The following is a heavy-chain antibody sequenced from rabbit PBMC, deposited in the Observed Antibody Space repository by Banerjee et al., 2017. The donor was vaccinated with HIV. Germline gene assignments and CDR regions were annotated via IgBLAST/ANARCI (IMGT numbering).Heavy chain of an antibody. Sequence: SLEESGGDLVKPGASLTLTCTASGFSFSSSYYMCWVRQAPGKGLEWIACIYTSGGNTYYASWAKGRFTISKTSSTTVTLQMTSLTAADTATYFCARSGYGGYGYGLNLWGPGTLVTVS. CDR2: IYTSGGNT. J-gene: IGHJ4*01. CDR3: ARSGYGGYGYGLNL. D-gene: IGHD6-1*01. CDR1: GFSFSSSYY. V-gene: IGHV1S40*01.